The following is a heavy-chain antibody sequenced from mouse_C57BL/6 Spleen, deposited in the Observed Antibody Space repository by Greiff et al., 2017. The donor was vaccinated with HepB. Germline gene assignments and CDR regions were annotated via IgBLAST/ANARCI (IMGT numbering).Heavy chain of an antibody. CDR1: GFTFSSYA. J-gene: IGHJ1*03. CDR3: TRVLSYWYFDV. CDR2: ISSGGDYI. Sequence: DVMLVESGEGLVKPGGSLKLSCAASGFTFSSYAMSWVRQTPEKRLEWVAYISSGGDYIYYADTVKGRFTISRDNARNTLYLQMSSLKSEDTAMYYCTRVLSYWYFDVWGTGTTVTVSS. V-gene: IGHV5-9-1*02.